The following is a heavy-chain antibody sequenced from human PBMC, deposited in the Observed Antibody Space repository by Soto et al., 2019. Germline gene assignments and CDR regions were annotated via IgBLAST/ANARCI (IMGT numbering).Heavy chain of an antibody. CDR2: ISGSGGST. J-gene: IGHJ3*02. CDR1: GFTFSSYA. V-gene: IGHV3-23*01. CDR3: AKDPDDAFDI. Sequence: GESLKISCAASGFTFSSYAMSWVRQAPGKGLEWVSAISGSGGSTYYADSVKGRFTISRDNSKNTLYLQMNSLGAEDTAVYYCAKDPDDAFDIWGQGTMVTVSS.